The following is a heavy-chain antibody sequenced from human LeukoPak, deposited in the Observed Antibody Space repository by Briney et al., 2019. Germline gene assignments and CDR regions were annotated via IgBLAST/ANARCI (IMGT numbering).Heavy chain of an antibody. J-gene: IGHJ3*02. CDR3: ARAGYCSGGSCYDAFDI. Sequence: PSQTLSLTCTVSGGSISSGGHYWSWIRQHPGKGLEWIGYIYYSGSTYYNPSLKSRVTISVDTSKNQFSLKLSSVTAADTAVYYCARAGYCSGGSCYDAFDIWGQGTMVTVSS. V-gene: IGHV4-31*03. D-gene: IGHD2-15*01. CDR2: IYYSGST. CDR1: GGSISSGGHY.